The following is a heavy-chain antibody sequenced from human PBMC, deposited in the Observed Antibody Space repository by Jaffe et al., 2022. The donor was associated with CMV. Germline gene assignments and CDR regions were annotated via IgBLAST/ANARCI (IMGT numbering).Heavy chain of an antibody. CDR2: ISSSGSTI. CDR1: GFTFSSYS. D-gene: IGHD3-10*01. J-gene: IGHJ4*02. CDR3: ARDLTNLELSNYFDY. V-gene: IGHV3-48*02. Sequence: EVQLVESGGGLVQPGGSLRLSCAASGFTFSSYSMNWVRQAPGKGLEWVSYISSSGSTIYYADSVKGRFTISRDNAKNSLYLQMNSLRDEDTAVYYCARDLTNLELSNYFDYWGQGTLVTVSS.